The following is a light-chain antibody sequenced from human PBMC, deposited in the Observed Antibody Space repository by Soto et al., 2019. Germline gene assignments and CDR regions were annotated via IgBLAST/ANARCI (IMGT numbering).Light chain of an antibody. CDR1: QSISTY. V-gene: IGKV1-39*01. Sequence: DLQMTQSPSSLSASVGDRVTITCRPSQSISTYLNWFQQKPGKAPKLLIYAASSLHSGVPSWFNGSGSGTDFTLTISSLQSEDFATYSQQQSYSTPRTFGQGTKVEIK. CDR3: QQSYSTPRT. J-gene: IGKJ1*01. CDR2: AAS.